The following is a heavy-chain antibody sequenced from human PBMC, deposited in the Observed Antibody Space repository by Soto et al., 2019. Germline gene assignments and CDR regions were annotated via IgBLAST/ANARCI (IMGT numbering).Heavy chain of an antibody. CDR1: GGSISSGGYY. D-gene: IGHD5-18*01. Sequence: SXTRSLTCTGSGGSISSGGYYWSWIRQHPGKGLEWIGYIYYSGSTYYNPSLKSRVTISVDTSKNQFSLKLSSVTAADTAVYYCARARGYSYPLDYWGQGTLVTVSS. V-gene: IGHV4-31*03. CDR3: ARARGYSYPLDY. J-gene: IGHJ4*02. CDR2: IYYSGST.